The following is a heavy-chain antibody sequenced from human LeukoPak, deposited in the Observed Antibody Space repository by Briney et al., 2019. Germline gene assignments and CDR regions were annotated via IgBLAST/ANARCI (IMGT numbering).Heavy chain of an antibody. CDR2: IFYSDNT. V-gene: IGHV4-59*01. J-gene: IGHJ3*02. D-gene: IGHD2-2*01. CDR3: ARVKYQPRDVFDI. Sequence: SEPLSLTCGVSGGAIFGYYWSCLRDPPGGGGECIVFIFYSDNTKYNPSLESRVTISVDTSKNQLSLSLRSVNAADTAVYYCARVKYQPRDVFDIWGQGTLVTVSS. CDR1: GGAIFGYY.